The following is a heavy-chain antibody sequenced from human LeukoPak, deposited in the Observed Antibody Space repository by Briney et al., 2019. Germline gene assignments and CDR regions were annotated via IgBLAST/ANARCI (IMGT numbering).Heavy chain of an antibody. D-gene: IGHD4-17*01. CDR2: INSDGSST. CDR3: ARDVDGDFTSYFDY. CDR1: GFTFDDYG. V-gene: IGHV3-74*01. J-gene: IGHJ4*02. Sequence: GGSLRLSCAASGFTFDDYGMSWVRQAPGKGLVWVSRINSDGSSTSYADSVKGRFTISRDNAKNTLYLQMNSLRAEDTAVYYCARDVDGDFTSYFDYWGQGTLVTVSS.